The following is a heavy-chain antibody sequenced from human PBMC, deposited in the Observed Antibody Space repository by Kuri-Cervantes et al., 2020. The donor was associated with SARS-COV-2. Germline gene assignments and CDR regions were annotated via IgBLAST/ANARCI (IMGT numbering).Heavy chain of an antibody. Sequence: ESLSLTCAASGFTVSSNYMSWVRQAPGKGLEWVSSISSSSSYIYYADSVKGRFTISRDNAKNSLYLQMNSLRAEDTAVYYCARNWVSSHTNNWFDPWGQGTLVTVSS. V-gene: IGHV3-21*01. CDR3: ARNWVSSHTNNWFDP. CDR1: GFTVSSNY. CDR2: ISSSSSYI. D-gene: IGHD7-27*01. J-gene: IGHJ5*02.